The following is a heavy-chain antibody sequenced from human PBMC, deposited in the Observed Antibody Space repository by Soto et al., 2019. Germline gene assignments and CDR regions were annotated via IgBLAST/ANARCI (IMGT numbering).Heavy chain of an antibody. D-gene: IGHD5-12*01. CDR2: IGPYGNSK. J-gene: IGHJ4*02. CDR1: GFGFRHYF. CDR3: ARDDYTYGVY. V-gene: IGHV3-11*01. Sequence: GGSLRLSCAASGFGFRHYFMSWMRQAPGKGLEWVSYIGPYGNSKYYADSVKGRFTISRDDAKESLYLDMNNLRAEDTAVYYCARDDYTYGVYWGQGSLVTVSS.